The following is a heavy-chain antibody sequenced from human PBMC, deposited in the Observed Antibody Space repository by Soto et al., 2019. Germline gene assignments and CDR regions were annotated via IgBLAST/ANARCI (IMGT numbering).Heavy chain of an antibody. J-gene: IGHJ4*02. CDR1: GFTFSTYG. CDR3: AREQTGVAGSTYDY. Sequence: QVQLVESGGGVVQPGTSLRLSCAASGFTFSTYGMHWVRQAPGKGLDWVALIWYDGSRTHYAESVKGRFTISRDNSKNTLLLQMNSLRVEDTAVYYCAREQTGVAGSTYDYWGQGTLVTVSS. D-gene: IGHD6-19*01. V-gene: IGHV3-33*01. CDR2: IWYDGSRT.